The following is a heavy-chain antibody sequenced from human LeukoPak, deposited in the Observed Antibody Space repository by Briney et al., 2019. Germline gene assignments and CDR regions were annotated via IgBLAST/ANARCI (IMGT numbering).Heavy chain of an antibody. D-gene: IGHD3-9*01. V-gene: IGHV3-23*01. CDR3: AKDATASPYFHWFDN. J-gene: IGHJ4*02. CDR2: ISSGDRT. CDR1: GFTFSSYA. Sequence: PGGSLRLSCAASGFTFSSYAMNWVRQAPGKGLEGLAGISSGDRTFHSESVKGRFTISRDKSKDTLYLQMNSLRAEDTAVYYCAKDATASPYFHWFDNWGQGTQVIVSS.